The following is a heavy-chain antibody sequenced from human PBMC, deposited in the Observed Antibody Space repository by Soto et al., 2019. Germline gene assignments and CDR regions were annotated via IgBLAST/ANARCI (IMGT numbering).Heavy chain of an antibody. D-gene: IGHD6-25*01. J-gene: IGHJ6*02. CDR3: AKSRDGYNFYFYYGMDV. CDR1: GFTFNNDG. CDR2: ILYDGGKN. Sequence: QVQLVESGGGVVQPGRSLRLSCAASGFTFNNDGMHWVHQAPGKGLEWVAHILYDGGKNYYADSVKGRFTISRDNSKNTLYLQMNSLTAEDTAVYFCAKSRDGYNFYFYYGMDVWGQGTAVTVSS. V-gene: IGHV3-30*18.